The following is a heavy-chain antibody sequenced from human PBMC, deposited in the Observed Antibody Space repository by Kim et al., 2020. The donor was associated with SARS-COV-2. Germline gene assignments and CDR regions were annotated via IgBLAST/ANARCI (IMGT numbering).Heavy chain of an antibody. D-gene: IGHD1-26*01. CDR2: ISGSGGST. J-gene: IGHJ6*02. Sequence: GGSLRLSCAASGFTFSSYAMSWVRQAPGKGLEWVSAISGSGGSTYYADSVKGRFTISRDNSKNTLYLQMNSLRAEDTAVYYCAKVPRHSPGDCYYYYGMVVWGQGTAVAVSS. CDR3: AKVPRHSPGDCYYYYGMVV. V-gene: IGHV3-23*01. CDR1: GFTFSSYA.